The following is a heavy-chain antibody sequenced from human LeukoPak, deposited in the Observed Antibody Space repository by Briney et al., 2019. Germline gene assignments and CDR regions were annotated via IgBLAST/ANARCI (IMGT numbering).Heavy chain of an antibody. D-gene: IGHD6-19*01. J-gene: IGHJ4*02. CDR1: GGTFSSYA. CDR3: ATGWLSHIDY. CDR2: FDPEDGET. V-gene: IGHV1-24*01. Sequence: ASVKVSCKASGGTFSSYAISWVRQAPGQGLEWMGGFDPEDGETIYAQKFQGRVTMTEDTSTDTAYMELSSLRSEDTAVYYCATGWLSHIDYWGQGTLVTVSS.